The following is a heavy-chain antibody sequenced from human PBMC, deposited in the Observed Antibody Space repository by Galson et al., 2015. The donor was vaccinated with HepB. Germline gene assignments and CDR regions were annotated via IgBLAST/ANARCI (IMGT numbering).Heavy chain of an antibody. V-gene: IGHV3-64*01. CDR2: ISGDGGTA. CDR3: ARVTNWGLFDY. CDR1: GFTFGSYA. J-gene: IGHJ4*02. Sequence: SLRLSCAASGFTFGSYAVHWVRQAPGKRLEYVSGISGDGGTAHYGNSVKGRFTISRDNGKNTVYLQMGSLRIEDVAVYYCARVTNWGLFDYWGQGVLVTVSS. D-gene: IGHD3-16*01.